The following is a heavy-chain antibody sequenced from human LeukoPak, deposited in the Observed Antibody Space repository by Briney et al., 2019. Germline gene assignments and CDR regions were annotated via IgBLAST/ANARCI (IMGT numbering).Heavy chain of an antibody. J-gene: IGHJ4*02. CDR3: ARDFTPEWFDIH. CDR2: ISYGGSDE. D-gene: IGHD3-3*01. Sequence: GESLRLSCVASGLAFSSYSMHWVRQAPGKGLEWVGVISYGGSDEYYTDSVKGRFTISRDNSKNTVYLQMNSLRADDTAVYYCARDFTPEWFDIHWGQGTLVTVS. V-gene: IGHV3-30*04. CDR1: GLAFSSYS.